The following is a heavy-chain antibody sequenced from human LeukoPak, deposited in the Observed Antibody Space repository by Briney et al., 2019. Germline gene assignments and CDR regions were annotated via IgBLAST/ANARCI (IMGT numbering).Heavy chain of an antibody. J-gene: IGHJ4*02. V-gene: IGHV3-11*04. CDR2: ISTSGNTI. CDR1: GFTFSDFH. CDR3: AGSRHWLAEY. D-gene: IGHD3-9*01. Sequence: PGGSLRLSCAASGFTFSDFHMSWIRQAPGKGLEWVSYISTSGNTIYYADSVKGRFTISRDNAKNSLYLQMNSLRAEDTAVYYCAGSRHWLAEYGGQGTLVIVSA.